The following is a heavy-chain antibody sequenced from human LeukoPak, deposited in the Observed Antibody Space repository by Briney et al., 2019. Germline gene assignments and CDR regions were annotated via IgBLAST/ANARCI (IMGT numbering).Heavy chain of an antibody. D-gene: IGHD6-19*01. CDR1: GDTVSSNSAA. CDR3: ARDLGTAVAGQFDY. J-gene: IGHJ4*02. V-gene: IGHV6-1*01. CDR2: TYYRSKWYN. Sequence: SQTLSLTCAISGDTVSSNSAAWNWIRQSASRGLEWLRRTYYRSKWYNDYAVSVKSRITINPDTSKNQFSLQLNSVTPEDTAVYYCARDLGTAVAGQFDYWGQGTLVTVSS.